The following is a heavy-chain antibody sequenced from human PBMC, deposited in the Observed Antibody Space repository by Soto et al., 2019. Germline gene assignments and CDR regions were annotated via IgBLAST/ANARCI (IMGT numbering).Heavy chain of an antibody. CDR3: ATAILVVVTAIGGFDP. D-gene: IGHD2-21*02. CDR1: GYTLTELS. V-gene: IGHV1-24*01. CDR2: FDPEDGET. J-gene: IGHJ5*02. Sequence: ASVKVSCKVSGYTLTELSMHWVRQAPGKGLEWMGGFDPEDGETIYAQKFQGRVTMTEDTSTDTAYMEPSSLRSEDTAVYYCATAILVVVTAIGGFDPWGQGTLVTVSS.